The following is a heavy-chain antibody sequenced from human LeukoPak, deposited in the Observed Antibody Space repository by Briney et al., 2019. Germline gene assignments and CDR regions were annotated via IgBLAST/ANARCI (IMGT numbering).Heavy chain of an antibody. CDR2: TYYSGST. D-gene: IGHD2-15*01. J-gene: IGHJ4*02. Sequence: PSETLSLTCTVSGGSISSYYWSWIRQPPGKGLEWIGYTYYSGSTNYNPSLKSRVTISVDTSKNQFSLKLSSVTAADTAVYYCAGIADCSGGSCYSGRLDYWGQGTLVTVSS. V-gene: IGHV4-59*01. CDR3: AGIADCSGGSCYSGRLDY. CDR1: GGSISSYY.